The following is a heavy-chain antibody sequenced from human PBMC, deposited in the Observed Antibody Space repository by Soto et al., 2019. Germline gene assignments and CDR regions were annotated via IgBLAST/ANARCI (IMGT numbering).Heavy chain of an antibody. CDR2: IWYDGSNK. CDR3: ASGFDSSGYYPRYFDY. D-gene: IGHD3-22*01. CDR1: GFTFSSYG. V-gene: IGHV3-33*01. Sequence: QVQLVESGGGVVQPGRSLRLSCAASGFTFSSYGMHWVRQAPGKGLEWVAVIWYDGSNKYYADSVKGRFTISRDNSKTTLYVQMNSLRAEDTAVYYCASGFDSSGYYPRYFDYWGQGTLVTVSS. J-gene: IGHJ4*02.